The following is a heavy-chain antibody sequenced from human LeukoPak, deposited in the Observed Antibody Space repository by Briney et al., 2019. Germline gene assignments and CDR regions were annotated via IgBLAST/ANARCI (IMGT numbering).Heavy chain of an antibody. J-gene: IGHJ6*03. V-gene: IGHV5-51*01. Sequence: GESPKISCKGSGYSFTNYWIGWVRQMPGKGLEWMGIIYPGDSDTRYSPSFQGQVTISADKSINTAYLQWSSLKASDTAMYYCARHGGYSYGPYYYYYMDVWGKGTTVTVSS. CDR2: IYPGDSDT. CDR1: GYSFTNYW. CDR3: ARHGGYSYGPYYYYYMDV. D-gene: IGHD5-18*01.